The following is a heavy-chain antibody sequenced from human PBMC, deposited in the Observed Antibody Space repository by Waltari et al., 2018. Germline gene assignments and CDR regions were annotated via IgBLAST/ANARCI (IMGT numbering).Heavy chain of an antibody. Sequence: QVQLVQSGAAVEQPGASVKVSSKVSGYSLTELFIHWVRQTPGKGIEWMGSFDSEDGETIFAKKFQGRVTVTEDISTDTSYMELSSLRSEDTAVYYCATSPSFCGGDCYPEYWGQGTLVTVSS. J-gene: IGHJ4*02. CDR3: ATSPSFCGGDCYPEY. CDR1: GYSLTELF. CDR2: FDSEDGET. V-gene: IGHV1-24*01. D-gene: IGHD2-21*01.